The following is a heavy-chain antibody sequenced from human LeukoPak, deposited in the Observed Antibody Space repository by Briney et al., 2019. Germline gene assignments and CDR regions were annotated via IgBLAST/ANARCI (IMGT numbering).Heavy chain of an antibody. J-gene: IGHJ4*02. CDR3: AREARRSFDY. Sequence: SETLSLTCTVSGYSISSGYYWGWIRQPPGKGLEWIGSIYHSGSTYYNPSLKSRVTISVDTSKNQFSLKLSSVTAADTAVYYCAREARRSFDYWGQGTLVTVSS. V-gene: IGHV4-38-2*02. CDR2: IYHSGST. CDR1: GYSISSGYY.